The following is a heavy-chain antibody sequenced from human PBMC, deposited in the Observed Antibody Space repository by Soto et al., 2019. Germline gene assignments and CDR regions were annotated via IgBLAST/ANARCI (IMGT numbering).Heavy chain of an antibody. CDR2: ISYDGSNK. J-gene: IGHJ4*02. V-gene: IGHV3-30*18. CDR1: GFTFSSYC. CDR3: AKDGNSYYYDSSGYHYIDY. Sequence: GGSLRLSCAASGFTFSSYCMHWVRQAPGKGLEWVAVISYDGSNKYYADSVKGRFTISRDNSKNTLYLQMNSLRAEDTAVYYCAKDGNSYYYDSSGYHYIDYWGQGTLVTVSS. D-gene: IGHD3-22*01.